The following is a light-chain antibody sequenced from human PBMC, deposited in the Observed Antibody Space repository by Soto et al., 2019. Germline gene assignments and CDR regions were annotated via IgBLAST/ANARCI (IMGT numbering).Light chain of an antibody. J-gene: IGLJ1*01. CDR1: SSDVGGYNC. CDR2: DVG. Sequence: QSALTQPASVSGSPGQSITISCTGTSSDVGGYNCVSWYQQHPGKAPKLIIYDVGSRPSGISNRFSGSKSGNTASLTISGLQAEDEADYYCSSYTSSSTLLFGTGTKLTVL. CDR3: SSYTSSSTLL. V-gene: IGLV2-14*01.